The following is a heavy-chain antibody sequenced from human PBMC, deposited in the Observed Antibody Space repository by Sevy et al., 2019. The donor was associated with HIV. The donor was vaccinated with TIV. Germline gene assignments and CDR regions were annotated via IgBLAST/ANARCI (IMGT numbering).Heavy chain of an antibody. CDR2: INPNSGGT. D-gene: IGHD2-2*01. Sequence: ASVKVSCKASGYTFTGYYMHWVRQAPGQGLEWMGRINPNSGGTNYAQKFQGRVTMTRDTSISTAYMELSRLRSDDTDVYYCAREPLGYCSSTSCPEYYYYYYGMDIWGQGTTVTVSS. CDR1: GYTFTGYY. CDR3: AREPLGYCSSTSCPEYYYYYYGMDI. V-gene: IGHV1-2*05. J-gene: IGHJ6*02.